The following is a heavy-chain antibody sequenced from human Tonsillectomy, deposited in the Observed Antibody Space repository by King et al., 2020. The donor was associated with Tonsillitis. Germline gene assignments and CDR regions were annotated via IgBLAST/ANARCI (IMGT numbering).Heavy chain of an antibody. CDR1: GFTFSSYW. CDR2: INSDGSST. V-gene: IGHV3-74*01. CDR3: AIALYSSSWYGGVDFYY. J-gene: IGHJ4*02. Sequence: VQLVESGGGLVQPGGSLRLSCAASGFTFSSYWMHWVRQAPGKGLVWVSRINSDGSSTSYADSVKGRFTISRDNAKNTLYLQMNSLRAEDTAVYYCAIALYSSSWYGGVDFYYWGPGTLVTVSS. D-gene: IGHD6-13*01.